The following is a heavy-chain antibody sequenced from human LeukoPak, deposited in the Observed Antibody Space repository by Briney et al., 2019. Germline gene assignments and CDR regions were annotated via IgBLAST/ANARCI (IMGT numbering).Heavy chain of an antibody. CDR1: GYTFIGYY. J-gene: IGHJ4*02. V-gene: IGHV1-2*02. CDR2: INPNSGGT. CDR3: ARDASPFDY. Sequence: ASVKVSCKASGYTFIGYYIHWVRQAPGRGREWMGWINPNSGGTNYAQRFQGRVTMTRDTSISTAYMELSGLRSDDTAVYYCARDASPFDYWGQGTLVTVSS.